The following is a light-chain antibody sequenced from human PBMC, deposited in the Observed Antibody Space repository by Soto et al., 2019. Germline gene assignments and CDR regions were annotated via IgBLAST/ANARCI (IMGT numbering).Light chain of an antibody. Sequence: QSALTQPASVSGSPGQSITISCTGTSSDVGGYNYVSWYQQHPGKAPKLMIYDVNNRPSGVSHRFSGSKSGNTASLTISGLQDEDEDDDYCSSYTGGSNNYVFGAGTKLTVL. V-gene: IGLV2-14*01. J-gene: IGLJ1*01. CDR2: DVN. CDR3: SSYTGGSNNYV. CDR1: SSDVGGYNY.